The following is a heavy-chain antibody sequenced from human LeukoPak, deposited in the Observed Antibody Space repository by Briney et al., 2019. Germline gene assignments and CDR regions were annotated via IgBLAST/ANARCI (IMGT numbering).Heavy chain of an antibody. CDR3: ARVSRKYSSSWYYFDY. V-gene: IGHV3-23*01. Sequence: GGSLRLSCAASGFTVSSYAMSWVRQAPGKGLEWVSAISGSGRSTYYADSVKGRFTISRDNSKNTLYLQMNSLRAEDTAVYYCARVSRKYSSSWYYFDYWGQGTLVTVSS. D-gene: IGHD6-13*01. CDR1: GFTVSSYA. J-gene: IGHJ4*02. CDR2: ISGSGRST.